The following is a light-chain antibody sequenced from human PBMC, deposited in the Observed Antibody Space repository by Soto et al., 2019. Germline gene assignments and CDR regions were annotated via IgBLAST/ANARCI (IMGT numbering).Light chain of an antibody. Sequence: QLVLTQPASVSGSPGQSITISCTGTRSDVGSYNLVSWYQQHPGKAPKLMTYEGNKRPSGVSNRFSASKSGSTASLTISGLQAEDEADYYCCSYAGSSSFAVFGTGTKLTVL. CDR1: RSDVGSYNL. CDR3: CSYAGSSSFAV. V-gene: IGLV2-23*03. J-gene: IGLJ1*01. CDR2: EGN.